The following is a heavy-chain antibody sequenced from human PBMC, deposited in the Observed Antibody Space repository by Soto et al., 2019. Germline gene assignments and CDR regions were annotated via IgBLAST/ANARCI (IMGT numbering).Heavy chain of an antibody. V-gene: IGHV1-8*01. D-gene: IGHD2-21*02. Sequence: QVQLVQSGAEVKKPGASVKVSCKASGDTFTTYDIHWVRQANGQGLEWMGWMNPNSGNTGYAQNFQGRVTMTRDTSISTAYMELSSLRSEDTALYFCARETNAWYGDTRRYYYYGMDVWGQGTTVIVSS. CDR2: MNPNSGNT. J-gene: IGHJ6*02. CDR3: ARETNAWYGDTRRYYYYGMDV. CDR1: GDTFTTYD.